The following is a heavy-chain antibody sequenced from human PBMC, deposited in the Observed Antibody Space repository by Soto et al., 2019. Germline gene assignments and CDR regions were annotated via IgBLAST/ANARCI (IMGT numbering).Heavy chain of an antibody. D-gene: IGHD6-13*01. CDR1: GFFFSSYA. CDR2: IGGSGGYK. Sequence: ESGGGLVQPGGSRRLSCAASGFFFSSYAMSWVRQAPGKGLEWVSGIGGSGGYKSYADSVKGRFTISRDNSKNTLYLQMESLGAEDTAVYYCAKDAAMVSSTFNYFDYWGQGTLVAVSS. V-gene: IGHV3-23*01. J-gene: IGHJ4*02. CDR3: AKDAAMVSSTFNYFDY.